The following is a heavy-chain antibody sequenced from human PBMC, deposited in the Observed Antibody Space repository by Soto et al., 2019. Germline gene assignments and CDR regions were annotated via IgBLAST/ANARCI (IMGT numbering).Heavy chain of an antibody. CDR2: IYHSGTT. V-gene: IGHV4-4*02. Sequence: QVQLQESGPGLVKPSGTLSLTCAVSGGSISSTNWWTWVRQSPGRGLEWIGEIYHSGTTNYSPSLKSRVNIAVDMYTNKLQMTLISVTAADTAGYYCALPATADFHYWGQGILETGYS. J-gene: IGHJ4*02. D-gene: IGHD6-13*01. CDR1: GGSISSTNW. CDR3: ALPATADFHY.